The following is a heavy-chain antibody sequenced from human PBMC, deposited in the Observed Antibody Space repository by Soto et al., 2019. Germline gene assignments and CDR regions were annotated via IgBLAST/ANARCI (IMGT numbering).Heavy chain of an antibody. J-gene: IGHJ2*01. D-gene: IGHD2-8*01. CDR2: IYHTGCT. CDR3: ARRMVGSNCWYFDP. Sequence: QVQLQESGPGLVKPSETLSLTCTVSGASISPYYWNWIRQSPGKGLEWIGYIYHTGCTDYNPALKSRVAIALDTSKNQFSLRLTSVAAADTAVYYCARRMVGSNCWYFDPWGRGTLVTGSS. V-gene: IGHV4-59*08. CDR1: GASISPYY.